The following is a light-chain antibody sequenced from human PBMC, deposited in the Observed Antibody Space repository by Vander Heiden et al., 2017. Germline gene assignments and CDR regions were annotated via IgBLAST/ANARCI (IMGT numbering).Light chain of an antibody. V-gene: IGKV2-30*01. CDR2: KVS. CDR3: MQGTHWPLT. J-gene: IGKJ4*01. CDR1: QSLIYSDGNTY. Sequence: DAVLTQSPLSLPVTLGQPASISCRSSQSLIYSDGNTYLNWFHQRPGQSPRRLIYKVSNRDSGVPDRFSGSGSGTDFTLKISRVEAEDVGLYYCMQGTHWPLTFGGGTKVEIK.